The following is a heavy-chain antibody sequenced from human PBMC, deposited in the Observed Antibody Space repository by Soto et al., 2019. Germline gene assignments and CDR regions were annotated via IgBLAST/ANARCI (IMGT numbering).Heavy chain of an antibody. V-gene: IGHV1-3*01. CDR1: GYTFTSYA. J-gene: IGHJ4*02. Sequence: ASVKVSCKASGYTFTSYAMHWVRQAPGQRLEWMGWINAGNGNTKYSQKFQGRVTITRDTSASTAYMELSSLRSEDTAVYYCARYISGYGGTFDFRGQGTLVTVSS. CDR3: ARYISGYGGTFDF. D-gene: IGHD6-25*01. CDR2: INAGNGNT.